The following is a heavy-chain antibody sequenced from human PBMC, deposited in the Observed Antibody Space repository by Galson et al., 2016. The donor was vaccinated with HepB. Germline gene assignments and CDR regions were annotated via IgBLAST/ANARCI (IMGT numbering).Heavy chain of an antibody. CDR3: ARVAEGYIAT. V-gene: IGHV4-61*08. Sequence: SETLSLTCTLSDGSVISGGYNSSWIRQPPGKRLEWIGYMSNRGSTEYNPSLKSRVTISIDTSKNQFSLKLSSVTAADTAVYYCARVAEGYIATWGQGTLVTVSS. J-gene: IGHJ1*01. D-gene: IGHD5-18*01. CDR1: DGSVISGGYN. CDR2: MSNRGST.